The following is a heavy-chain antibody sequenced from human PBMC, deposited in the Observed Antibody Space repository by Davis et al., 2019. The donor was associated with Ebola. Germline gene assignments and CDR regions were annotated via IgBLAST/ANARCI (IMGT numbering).Heavy chain of an antibody. CDR2: ISYDGSNK. CDR1: GFIFSTYA. CDR3: AKSITIFGVVIIHYYGMDV. J-gene: IGHJ6*02. V-gene: IGHV3-30*04. D-gene: IGHD3-3*01. Sequence: PGGSLRLSCAASGFIFSTYAMHWVRQAPGKGLEWVAIISYDGSNKYYGDSVKGRVTISRDNSKNTLYLQMNSLRAEDTAVYYCAKSITIFGVVIIHYYGMDVWGQGTTVTVSS.